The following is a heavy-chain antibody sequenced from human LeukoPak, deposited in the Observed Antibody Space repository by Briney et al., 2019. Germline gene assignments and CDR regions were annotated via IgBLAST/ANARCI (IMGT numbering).Heavy chain of an antibody. J-gene: IGHJ6*02. D-gene: IGHD2-21*02. Sequence: PSETLSLTCTVSGGSISSSSYCWGWIRQPPGKGLEWIGSIYYSGSTYYNPSLKSRVTISVDTSKNQFSLKLSSVTAADTAVYYCARTGSDFGTVTALYYYYGMDVWGQGTTVTVSS. CDR1: GGSISSSSYC. V-gene: IGHV4-39*01. CDR2: IYYSGST. CDR3: ARTGSDFGTVTALYYYYGMDV.